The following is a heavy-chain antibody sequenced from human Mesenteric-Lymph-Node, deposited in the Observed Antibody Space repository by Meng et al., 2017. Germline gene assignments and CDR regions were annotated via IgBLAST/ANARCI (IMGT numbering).Heavy chain of an antibody. J-gene: IGHJ4*02. Sequence: GESLKISCAASGFTFSSYAMHWVRQAPGKGPEWVAFIWYDETNEGHAGSVKGRFTISRDNSKNTLYLQMNNLRPEDTALYYCASESGDNIKTFDYWGQGTLVTVSS. V-gene: IGHV3-30-3*01. CDR2: IWYDETNE. CDR3: ASESGDNIKTFDY. D-gene: IGHD4-17*01. CDR1: GFTFSSYA.